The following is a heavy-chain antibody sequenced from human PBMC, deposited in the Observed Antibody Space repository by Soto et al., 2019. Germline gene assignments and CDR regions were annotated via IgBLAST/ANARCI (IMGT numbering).Heavy chain of an antibody. Sequence: PSETLSLTCTVSGGSISSGNYWAWIRQPPGRGLEWIGSLYHIGSTHYNTSLKSRVTISVDTSKNHFSLELSSVTAADTAIYYCRSSTSCYDESCVDVWGQGTMVTVSS. J-gene: IGHJ6*02. V-gene: IGHV4-38-2*02. D-gene: IGHD2-2*01. CDR3: RSSTSCYDESCVDV. CDR2: LYHIGST. CDR1: GGSISSGNY.